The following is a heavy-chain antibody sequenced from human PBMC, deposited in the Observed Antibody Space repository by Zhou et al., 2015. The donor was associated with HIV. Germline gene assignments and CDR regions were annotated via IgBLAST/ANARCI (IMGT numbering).Heavy chain of an antibody. V-gene: IGHV1-69*04. D-gene: IGHD6-6*01. J-gene: IGHJ4*02. Sequence: RVTITADKSTSTAYMELSSLRSEDTAVYYCAREVAARFDYWGQGTLVTVSS. CDR3: AREVAARFDY.